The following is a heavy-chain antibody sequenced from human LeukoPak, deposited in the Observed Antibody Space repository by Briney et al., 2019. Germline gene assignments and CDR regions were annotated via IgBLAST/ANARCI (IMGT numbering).Heavy chain of an antibody. J-gene: IGHJ4*02. CDR1: GFTFTTYA. CDR2: ISYDGRIK. V-gene: IGHV3-30*09. Sequence: PGGSLRLSCTGSGFTFTTYALHWVRQGPGKGPEWVAVISYDGRIKYYADSVKGRFAISRDNSKNTLHLQVNSLRTEDTAFYYCARVGSGSYLKGYFDYWGQGTLVSVSS. D-gene: IGHD3-16*02. CDR3: ARVGSGSYLKGYFDY.